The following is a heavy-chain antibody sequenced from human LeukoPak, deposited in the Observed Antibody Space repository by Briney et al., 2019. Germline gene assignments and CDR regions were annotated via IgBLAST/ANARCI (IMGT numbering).Heavy chain of an antibody. V-gene: IGHV3-74*01. Sequence: PGGTLRLSCAASGFTFSSYWMHWVGQAPRQGLVWFSRINGDRSTTNYEDSVKGRFTISRDNAKNTLYLQMNSLRGEDTAVYYCARSRSSGFHSWGQGTLVTVSS. CDR1: GFTFSSYW. D-gene: IGHD1-26*01. CDR2: INGDRSTT. CDR3: ARSRSSGFHS. J-gene: IGHJ4*02.